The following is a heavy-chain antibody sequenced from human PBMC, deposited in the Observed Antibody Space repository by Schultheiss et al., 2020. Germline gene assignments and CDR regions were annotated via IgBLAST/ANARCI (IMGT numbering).Heavy chain of an antibody. CDR2: IWYDGSNK. V-gene: IGHV3-33*08. CDR1: GFTFSSYA. D-gene: IGHD4-17*01. J-gene: IGHJ4*02. CDR3: ARGLYYGDYGSAIDY. Sequence: GGSLRLSCAASGFTFSSYAVTWVRQAPGKGLEWVAVIWYDGSNKYYADSVKGRFTISRDNSKNTLYLQMNSLRAEDTAVYYCARGLYYGDYGSAIDYWGQGTMVTVSS.